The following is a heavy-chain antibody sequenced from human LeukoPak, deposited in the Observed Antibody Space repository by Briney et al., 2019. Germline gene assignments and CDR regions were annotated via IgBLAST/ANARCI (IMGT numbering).Heavy chain of an antibody. CDR2: ISYDGSTE. CDR3: AKGSYYDSSGSFYFDY. J-gene: IGHJ4*02. Sequence: GGSLRLSCAASGFTFSSYAMQWVRQAPGKGLEWVAIISYDGSTEYYADSVKGRFTISRDNSKNTLCVQVNSLGTEDTAAYYCAKGSYYDSSGSFYFDYWGQGTLVTVSS. V-gene: IGHV3-30-3*01. CDR1: GFTFSSYA. D-gene: IGHD3-22*01.